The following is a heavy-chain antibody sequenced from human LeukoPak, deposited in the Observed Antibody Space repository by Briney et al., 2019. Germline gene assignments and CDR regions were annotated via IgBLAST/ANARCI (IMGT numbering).Heavy chain of an antibody. CDR2: MNPNSGNT. V-gene: IGHV1-8*03. J-gene: IGHJ3*02. CDR1: GYTFTSYD. Sequence: ASVKVSCKASGYTFTSYDINWVRQATGQGLEWMGWMNPNSGNTGYAQKFQGRVTITRNTSISTAYMELSSLRSEDTAVYYCARRGGFDWLSVLDAFDIWGQGTMVTVSS. CDR3: ARRGGFDWLSVLDAFDI. D-gene: IGHD3-9*01.